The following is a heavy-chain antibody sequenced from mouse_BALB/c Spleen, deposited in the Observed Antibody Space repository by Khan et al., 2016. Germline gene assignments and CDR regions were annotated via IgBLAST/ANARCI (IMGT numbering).Heavy chain of an antibody. CDR1: GFTFSSYA. V-gene: IGHV5-6-5*01. CDR2: ISSGGST. D-gene: IGHD2-4*01. Sequence: EVELVESGGALVKPGGSLKLSCAASGFTFSSYAMSWVRQTPEKRLEWVATISSGGSTYYLDRVKGRFTISRDNARNILYLQMSSLRAEDTAMYYCTRRGYYDFAYWGQGTLVTVSA. J-gene: IGHJ3*01. CDR3: TRRGYYDFAY.